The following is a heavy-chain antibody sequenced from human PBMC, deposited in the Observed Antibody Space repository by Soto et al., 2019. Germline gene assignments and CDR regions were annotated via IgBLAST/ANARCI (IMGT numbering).Heavy chain of an antibody. V-gene: IGHV4-39*01. D-gene: IGHD3-22*01. J-gene: IGHJ4*02. CDR1: GGSVNSTIYY. CDR3: ARMLVVATFDR. Sequence: QLQLQESGPGLVKPSETLSLTCTVSGGSVNSTIYYWGWIRQPPGKGLEWIGGISYSGSAYYNPSLKSRVTMSVDTSKNQFSLDLNSVTAADTAIYYCARMLVVATFDRWGQGTLVTVSS. CDR2: ISYSGSA.